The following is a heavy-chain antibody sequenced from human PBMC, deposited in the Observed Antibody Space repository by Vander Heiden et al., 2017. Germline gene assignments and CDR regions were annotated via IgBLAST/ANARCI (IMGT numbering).Heavy chain of an antibody. CDR2: IWYEGGAK. V-gene: IGHV3-33*03. J-gene: IGHJ4*02. CDR1: GFTFSRHG. D-gene: IGHD3-16*01. CDR3: ARHQGYYDMDY. Sequence: QVQVVDSGGGVVQPGRSLRLSYVASGFTFSRHGMHWVRQAPGKGLEWVATIWYEGGAKYYGDSVKGRFTVSRDNSRNTVFLQMNNLRVEDTAVYYCARHQGYYDMDYWGQGTLVTVSS.